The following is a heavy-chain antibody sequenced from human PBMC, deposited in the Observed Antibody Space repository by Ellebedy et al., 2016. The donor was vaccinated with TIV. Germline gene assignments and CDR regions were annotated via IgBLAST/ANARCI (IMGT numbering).Heavy chain of an antibody. J-gene: IGHJ4*02. CDR3: ARAHLLEMATYFDY. Sequence: ASVKVSXXASGYTFTSYYMHWVRQAPGQGLEWMGIINPSGGSTSYAQKFQGRVTMTRGTSTSTVYMELSSLRSEDTAVYYCARAHLLEMATYFDYWGQGTLVTVSS. D-gene: IGHD5-24*01. CDR2: INPSGGST. CDR1: GYTFTSYY. V-gene: IGHV1-46*01.